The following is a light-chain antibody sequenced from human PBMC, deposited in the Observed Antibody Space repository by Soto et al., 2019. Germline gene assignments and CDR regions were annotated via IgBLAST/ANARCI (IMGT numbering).Light chain of an antibody. J-gene: IGKJ2*01. CDR2: AAS. CDR3: LQDYYYPYT. Sequence: AIQMTQSPSSLSASVGDRVTITFRASQGIGNDLAWYQQKPRKAPKLLIYAASSLQSGVSSRFSGSGSGTDFTLTISSLQPEDFATYYCLQDYYYPYTFGQGTKVDI. CDR1: QGIGND. V-gene: IGKV1-6*01.